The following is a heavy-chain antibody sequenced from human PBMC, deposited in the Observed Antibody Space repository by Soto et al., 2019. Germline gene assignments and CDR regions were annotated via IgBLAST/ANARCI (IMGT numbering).Heavy chain of an antibody. CDR1: GGTFSSYA. Sequence: ASVKVSCKASGGTFSSYAISWVRQAPGQGLEWMGWISAYNGNTNYAQKLQGRVTMTTDTSTSTAYMDLRSLRSDDTALYYCARQADYDILTGYYNPRFDYWG. CDR3: ARQADYDILTGYYNPRFDY. D-gene: IGHD3-9*01. CDR2: ISAYNGNT. V-gene: IGHV1-18*01. J-gene: IGHJ4*01.